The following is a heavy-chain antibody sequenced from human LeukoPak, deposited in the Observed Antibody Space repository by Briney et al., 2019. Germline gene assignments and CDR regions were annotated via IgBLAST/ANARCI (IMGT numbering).Heavy chain of an antibody. Sequence: GGSLRLSCAASGFTFSGYSMSWVRQAPGKGLEWVSYISSSSLTIYYGDSVKGRFTISRDNAKNSLYLQMNNLRAEDTAVYYCARDPALSLVTQWYFDLWGRGTLVTVSS. D-gene: IGHD2-15*01. J-gene: IGHJ2*01. V-gene: IGHV3-48*04. CDR1: GFTFSGYS. CDR3: ARDPALSLVTQWYFDL. CDR2: ISSSSLTI.